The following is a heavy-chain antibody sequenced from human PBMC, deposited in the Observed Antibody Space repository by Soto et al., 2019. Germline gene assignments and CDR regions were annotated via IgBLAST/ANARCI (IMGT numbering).Heavy chain of an antibody. CDR1: GYTFTSCH. J-gene: IGHJ4*02. Sequence: QVQLVQSGAEVKKPGASVKVSCKTSGYTFTSCHISWVRQAPGQGLEWMGWISAYNTNTNYAQKSQGRVTMTTDTLTSATYKEQRSLRSDDTAEYSCARDTPPTDCWGQGTMMTVSS. CDR2: ISAYNTNT. V-gene: IGHV1-18*01. CDR3: ARDTPPTDC.